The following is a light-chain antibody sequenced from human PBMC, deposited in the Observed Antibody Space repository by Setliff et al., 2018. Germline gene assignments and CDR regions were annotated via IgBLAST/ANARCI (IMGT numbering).Light chain of an antibody. CDR2: EVT. Sequence: QSALTQPASVSGSPGQSITISCTGTSSDVGSYNLVSWYQQHPDRAPKLILFEVTKRPSGISGRFSGSKSGNTASLTISGLQAEDEAHYFCCSYAGSNNPYIFGPGTKATVL. CDR1: SSDVGSYNL. J-gene: IGLJ1*01. V-gene: IGLV2-23*02. CDR3: CSYAGSNNPYI.